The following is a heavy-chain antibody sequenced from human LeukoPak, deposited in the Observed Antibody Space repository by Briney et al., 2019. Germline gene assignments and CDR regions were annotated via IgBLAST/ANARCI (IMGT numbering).Heavy chain of an antibody. V-gene: IGHV3-23*01. J-gene: IGHJ3*02. D-gene: IGHD6-19*01. CDR3: ARRGGSRGWGAFDI. CDR1: GFTFTNYV. Sequence: PGESLRLSCEASGFTFTNYVMNWVRQAPGKGLEWVSSITGTADKTYDADSVKGRFTISRDNSKNTLSLQMSSLRVEDTAIYYCARRGGSRGWGAFDIWGQGTIVTVSS. CDR2: ITGTADKT.